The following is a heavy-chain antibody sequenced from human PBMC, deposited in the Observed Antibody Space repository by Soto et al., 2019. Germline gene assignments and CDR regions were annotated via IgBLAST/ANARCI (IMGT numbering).Heavy chain of an antibody. J-gene: IGHJ3*01. CDR3: ARNKWFGEPDDFNF. Sequence: SVKVSCKASGYTFTGYYMHWVRQPPRQGLEWMGWINPNSGGTNYAQTLQGRVTMTSDTSISPAYMELSRLRSDDTAVYYCARNKWFGEPDDFNFWGQGTMVTVS. D-gene: IGHD3-10*01. CDR2: INPNSGGT. V-gene: IGHV1-2*02. CDR1: GYTFTGYY.